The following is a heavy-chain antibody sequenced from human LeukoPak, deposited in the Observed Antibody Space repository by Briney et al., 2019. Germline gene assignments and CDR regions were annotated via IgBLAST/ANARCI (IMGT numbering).Heavy chain of an antibody. CDR3: AKAYGSGSHYYYFYGMDV. CDR1: GFTVSNNH. CDR2: IYCGGST. V-gene: IGHV3-53*01. Sequence: PGGSLRLSCVVSGFTVSNNHMSWVRQAPGKGLEWVSVIYCGGSTYYADSVKGRFTISRDNSKNTLYLQMNSLRAEDTAVYYCAKAYGSGSHYYYFYGMDVWGQGTTVTASS. J-gene: IGHJ6*02. D-gene: IGHD3-10*01.